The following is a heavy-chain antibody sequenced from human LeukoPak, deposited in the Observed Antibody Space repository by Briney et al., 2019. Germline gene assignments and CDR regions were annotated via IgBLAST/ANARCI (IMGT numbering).Heavy chain of an antibody. J-gene: IGHJ6*02. V-gene: IGHV3-23*01. CDR1: GFNFSSYA. CDR2: ISNISGST. D-gene: IGHD1-26*01. CDR3: AKDRGSSGPYYGMDV. Sequence: GSLRLSCAASGFNFSSYAMNWVRQAPGKGREWVSAISNISGSTYYAASVKGRFTISRDNSKSTLYLQMNSLRAEDTAVYYCAKDRGSSGPYYGMDVWGQGATVTVSS.